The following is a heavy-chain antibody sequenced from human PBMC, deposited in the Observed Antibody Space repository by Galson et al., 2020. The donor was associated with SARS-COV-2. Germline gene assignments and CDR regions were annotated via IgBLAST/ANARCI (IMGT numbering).Heavy chain of an antibody. CDR1: GYTFSSYG. Sequence: ASVKVSCKASGYTFSSYGISWFRQAPGQGLEWMGWISADNGHTNHIEKFRGRVSMTRDTSTSTAYMELRSLRSDDTAVYYCARWWTHDVLTGYYYYGMDVWGQGTTVTVSS. CDR3: ARWWTHDVLTGYYYYGMDV. J-gene: IGHJ6*02. V-gene: IGHV1-18*04. D-gene: IGHD3-9*01. CDR2: ISADNGHT.